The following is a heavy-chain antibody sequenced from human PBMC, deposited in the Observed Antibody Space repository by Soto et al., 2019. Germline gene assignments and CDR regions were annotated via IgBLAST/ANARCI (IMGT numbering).Heavy chain of an antibody. D-gene: IGHD6-19*01. Sequence: QVQLVQSGAEVKKPGASVKVSCKASGYTFTSYDINWVRQATGQGLEWMGWMNPNSGNTGYAQKSQARVTMTRHTSISTAYIELSRLRSEETAVYYWASSLIAVACDYCGQGTLVTVSS. CDR3: ASSLIAVACDY. CDR1: GYTFTSYD. CDR2: MNPNSGNT. V-gene: IGHV1-8*01. J-gene: IGHJ4*02.